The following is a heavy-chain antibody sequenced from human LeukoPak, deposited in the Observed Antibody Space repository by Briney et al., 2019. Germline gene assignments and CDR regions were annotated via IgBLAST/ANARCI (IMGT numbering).Heavy chain of an antibody. Sequence: ASVKVSCKASGYTFTSYYMHRVRQAPGQGLEWMGIINPSGGSTSYAQKFQGRVTMTRDTSTSTVYMELSSLRSEDTAVYYCARDAAFGELVIWGQGTLVTVSS. D-gene: IGHD3-10*01. CDR1: GYTFTSYY. J-gene: IGHJ4*02. CDR3: ARDAAFGELVI. V-gene: IGHV1-46*01. CDR2: INPSGGST.